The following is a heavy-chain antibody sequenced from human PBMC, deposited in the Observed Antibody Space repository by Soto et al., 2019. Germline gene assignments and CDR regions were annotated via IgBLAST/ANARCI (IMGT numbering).Heavy chain of an antibody. J-gene: IGHJ3*02. CDR3: ARERGGYHDDAFDI. V-gene: IGHV4-31*01. CDR2: IYYSGST. D-gene: IGHD3-22*01. CDR1: GGSISSGGYY. Sequence: QVQLQESGPGLVKPSQTLSLTCTVSGGSISSGGYYWSWIRQHPGKGLEWIGYIYYSGSTYYNPSLKSLVTISVDTSKNLFSLKLSSVTAADTAVYYCARERGGYHDDAFDIWGQGTMVTVSS.